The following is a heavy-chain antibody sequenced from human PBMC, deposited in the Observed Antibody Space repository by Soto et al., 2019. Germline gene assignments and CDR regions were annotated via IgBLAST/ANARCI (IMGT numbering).Heavy chain of an antibody. CDR1: GGSISSNNW. J-gene: IGHJ4*02. V-gene: IGHV4-4*02. CDR2: IFHSGST. D-gene: IGHD1-26*01. Sequence: QVQLQESGPGLVKPSGTLSLTCAVSGGSISSNNWWSWVRQPPGKGLEWIGEIFHSGSTHYSPSLKSRGTISVDKSKNHFSLNLTSVTAADTAVYHCARVYSGSYSDSWGQGTLVTVSS. CDR3: ARVYSGSYSDS.